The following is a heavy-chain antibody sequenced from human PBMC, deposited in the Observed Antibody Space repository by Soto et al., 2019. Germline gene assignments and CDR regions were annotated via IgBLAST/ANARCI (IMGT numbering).Heavy chain of an antibody. V-gene: IGHV4-59*08. Sequence: SETLSLTCTVSGGSISSYYWSWIRQPPGKGLEWIGYIYYSGSTNYNPSLKSRVTISVDTSKNQFSLKLSSVTAADTAVYYCARLGKAAYYDFWSGYYLDAFDIWGQGTMVTVSS. CDR3: ARLGKAAYYDFWSGYYLDAFDI. D-gene: IGHD3-3*01. CDR1: GGSISSYY. CDR2: IYYSGST. J-gene: IGHJ3*02.